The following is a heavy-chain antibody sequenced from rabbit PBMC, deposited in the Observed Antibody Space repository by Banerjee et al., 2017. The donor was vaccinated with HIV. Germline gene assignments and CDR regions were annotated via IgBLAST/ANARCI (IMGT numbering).Heavy chain of an antibody. CDR3: ARDYAGSSYYTGDGMDL. J-gene: IGHJ6*01. D-gene: IGHD8-1*01. CDR2: IYAGSSGST. CDR1: GFSFSSSYY. V-gene: IGHV1S40*01. Sequence: QSLEESGGDLVKPGASLTLTCTASGFSFSSSYYMCWVRQAPGKGLEWIACIYAGSSGSTYYASWAKGRFTISKTSSTTVTLQMTSLTAADTATYFCARDYAGSSYYTGDGMDLWGQGTLVTVS.